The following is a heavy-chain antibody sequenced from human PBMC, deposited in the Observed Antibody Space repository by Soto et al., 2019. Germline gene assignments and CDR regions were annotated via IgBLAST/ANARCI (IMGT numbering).Heavy chain of an antibody. J-gene: IGHJ1*01. CDR1: GFTFSSYA. D-gene: IGHD2-15*01. Sequence: GGSLRLSCAASGFTFSSYAMSWVRQAPGKGLEWVSAISGSGGSTYYADSVKGRFTISRDNSKNTLYLQMNSLRAEDTAVYYCAKDPLGYCSGGSCYSWYFQHWGQGTLVTVSS. V-gene: IGHV3-23*01. CDR2: ISGSGGST. CDR3: AKDPLGYCSGGSCYSWYFQH.